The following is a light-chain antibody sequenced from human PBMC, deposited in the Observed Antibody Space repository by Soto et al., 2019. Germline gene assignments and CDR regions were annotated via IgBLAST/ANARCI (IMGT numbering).Light chain of an antibody. CDR1: QSVSSSY. V-gene: IGKV3-20*01. CDR2: DAS. CDR3: QQYDSSPPIT. J-gene: IGKJ5*01. Sequence: EIVLTQSPGTLSLSPGERATLSFMAIQSVSSSYLAWYQQKPGQAPRLLIYDASRRATGIPDRFSGSGSGTDFTLTISGLEPEDFAVYYCQQYDSSPPITFGQGTRLEI.